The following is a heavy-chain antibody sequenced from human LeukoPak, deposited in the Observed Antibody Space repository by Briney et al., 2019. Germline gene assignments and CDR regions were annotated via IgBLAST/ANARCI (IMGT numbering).Heavy chain of an antibody. V-gene: IGHV4-34*01. CDR1: GGSFSGYY. Sequence: SETLSLTCAVYGGSFSGYYWSWIRQPPGKGLEWIGEINHSGSTNYNPSLKSRVTISVDTSKNQFSLKQSSVTAADTAVYYCARGRYYYGSGSYSDYWGQGTLVTVSS. CDR2: INHSGST. D-gene: IGHD3-10*01. J-gene: IGHJ4*02. CDR3: ARGRYYYGSGSYSDY.